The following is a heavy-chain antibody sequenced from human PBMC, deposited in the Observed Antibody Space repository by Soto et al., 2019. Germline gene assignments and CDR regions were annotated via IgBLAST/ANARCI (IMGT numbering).Heavy chain of an antibody. D-gene: IGHD1-1*01. V-gene: IGHV4-34*01. Sequence: LSLTCAVYGGSFSGYYWSWLRQPPGKGLEWIGEINHSGSPNYNPSLKSRVTISVDTSKNQFSLKMTSVTAADTAVYYCATANWSHHYFDPWCQGTLVTVSS. CDR1: GGSFSGYY. J-gene: IGHJ5*02. CDR3: ATANWSHHYFDP. CDR2: INHSGSP.